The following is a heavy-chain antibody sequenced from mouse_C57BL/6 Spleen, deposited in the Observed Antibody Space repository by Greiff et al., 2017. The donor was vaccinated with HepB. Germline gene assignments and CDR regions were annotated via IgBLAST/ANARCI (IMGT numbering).Heavy chain of an antibody. D-gene: IGHD2-2*01. CDR3: ARGGGMYSGYPFDY. CDR1: GYTFTSYW. CDR2: IDPSDSYT. J-gene: IGHJ3*01. V-gene: IGHV1-69*01. Sequence: QVQLQQPGAELVMPGASVKLSCKASGYTFTSYWMHWVKQRPGQGLEWIGEIDPSDSYTNYNQKFKGKSTLTVDKSSSTAYMQLSSLTSEDSAVYYCARGGGMYSGYPFDYWGQGTLVTVSA.